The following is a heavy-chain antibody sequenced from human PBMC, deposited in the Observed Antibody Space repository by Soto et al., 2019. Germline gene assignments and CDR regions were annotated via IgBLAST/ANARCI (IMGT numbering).Heavy chain of an antibody. CDR1: GFTFSGSA. CDR2: IRSKGNNYAT. CDR3: SRQAADFWSGKPQYYMDV. V-gene: IGHV3-73*01. Sequence: EVQLVESGGGLVQPGGSLKLSCAASGFTFSGSALHWVRQASGKGLEWVGRIRSKGNNYATAYGASLKGRFTIARDDSKNTAYLKMNSLNTEETAVYYCSRQAADFWSGKPQYYMDVWGKGTTVPVSS. D-gene: IGHD3-3*01. J-gene: IGHJ6*03.